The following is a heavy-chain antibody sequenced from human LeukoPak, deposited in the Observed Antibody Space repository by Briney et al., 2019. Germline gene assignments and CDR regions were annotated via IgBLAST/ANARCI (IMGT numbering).Heavy chain of an antibody. J-gene: IGHJ4*02. CDR1: GFTFSSYG. Sequence: GGSLRLSCAASGFTFSSYGMHWVRQAPGKGLEWVAVISYDGSNKYYADSVKGRFTISRDNSKNTLYLQMNSLRAEDTAVYYCAKDTRYSGYDYYYWGQGALVTVSS. CDR2: ISYDGSNK. D-gene: IGHD5-12*01. V-gene: IGHV3-30*18. CDR3: AKDTRYSGYDYYY.